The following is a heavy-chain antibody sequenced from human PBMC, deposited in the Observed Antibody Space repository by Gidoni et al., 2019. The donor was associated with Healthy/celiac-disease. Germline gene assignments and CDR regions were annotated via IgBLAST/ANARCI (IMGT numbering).Heavy chain of an antibody. D-gene: IGHD3-10*01. V-gene: IGHV5-51*01. CDR3: ARQYGSEMGGDDAFDI. CDR2: IYPGDSDT. J-gene: IGHJ3*02. CDR1: GYSFTSYW. Sequence: EVQLVQSGAEVKQPGASLKISCKGSGYSFTSYWIGWVRQMPGKGLEWMGIIYPGDSDTRYSPSFQGQVTISADKSISTAYLQWSSLKASDTAMYYCARQYGSEMGGDDAFDIWGQGTMVTVSS.